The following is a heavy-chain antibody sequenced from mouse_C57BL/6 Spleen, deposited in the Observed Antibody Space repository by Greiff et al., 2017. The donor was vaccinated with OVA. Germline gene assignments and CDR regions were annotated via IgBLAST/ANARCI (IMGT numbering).Heavy chain of an antibody. CDR1: GFTFSSYA. J-gene: IGHJ3*01. D-gene: IGHD2-4*01. CDR2: ISSGGDYI. V-gene: IGHV5-9-1*02. Sequence: EVKLQESGEGLVKPGGSLKLSCAASGFTFSSYAMSWVRQTPEKRLEWVAYISSGGDYIYYADTVKGRFTISRDNARNTLYLQMSSLKSEDTAMYYCTRDDDYDEAYWGQGTLVTVSA. CDR3: TRDDDYDEAY.